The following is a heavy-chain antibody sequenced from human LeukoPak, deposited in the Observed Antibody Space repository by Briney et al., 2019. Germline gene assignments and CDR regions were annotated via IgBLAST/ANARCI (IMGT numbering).Heavy chain of an antibody. J-gene: IGHJ3*02. CDR3: AKLYSSSLAFDI. CDR1: GFTFSSYA. V-gene: IGHV3-23*01. Sequence: GGSLRLSCAASGFTFSSYAMSWVRQAPGKGLEWVSAISGSGGSTYYADSVKGRFTISRDNSKNTLYLQMNSLGAEDTAVYYCAKLYSSSLAFDIWGQGTMVTVSS. CDR2: ISGSGGST. D-gene: IGHD6-6*01.